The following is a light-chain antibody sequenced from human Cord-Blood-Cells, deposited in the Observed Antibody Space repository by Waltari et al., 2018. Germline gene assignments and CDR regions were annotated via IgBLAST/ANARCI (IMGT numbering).Light chain of an antibody. CDR3: QQYGSSPYS. CDR1: QSVSSSY. CDR2: GAS. Sequence: EIVLTQSPGTLSLSPGERATLSCRASQSVSSSYLAWYQQKPGQAPRLLICGASSRGTGIPDRFSVSGSGTDFTLTISRLEPEDFAVYYCQQYGSSPYSFGQGTKLEIK. V-gene: IGKV3-20*01. J-gene: IGKJ2*03.